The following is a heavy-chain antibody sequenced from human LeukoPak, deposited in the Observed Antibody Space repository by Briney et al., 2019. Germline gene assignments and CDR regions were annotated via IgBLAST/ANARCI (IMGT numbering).Heavy chain of an antibody. D-gene: IGHD6-19*01. V-gene: IGHV3-7*03. J-gene: IGHJ6*02. CDR2: IKEDGTET. CDR1: GFMFSSNW. Sequence: GGSLRLSCAASGFMFSSNWMSWVRLAPGKGLEWVANIKEDGTETYYVDSVKGRFTISRDNAKNSLYLQMNSLRVEDTAVYHCAKDRSGWSKGLDVWGQGTTVTVSS. CDR3: AKDRSGWSKGLDV.